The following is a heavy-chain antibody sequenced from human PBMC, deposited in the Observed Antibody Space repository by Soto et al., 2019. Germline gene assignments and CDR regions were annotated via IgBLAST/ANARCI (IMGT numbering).Heavy chain of an antibody. CDR3: ARDREAGYNFYYGMDV. J-gene: IGHJ6*02. CDR1: GADINTYS. CDR2: IYTSASI. V-gene: IGHV4-4*07. D-gene: IGHD6-19*01. Sequence: PXATLSLTCSVSGADINTYSWTWIRQPAGKGLEWIGRIYTSASINYNPSLKGRVTLSVDTSTNQVSLRLASVTAADTAIYYCARDREAGYNFYYGMDVWGQGTTVTVSS.